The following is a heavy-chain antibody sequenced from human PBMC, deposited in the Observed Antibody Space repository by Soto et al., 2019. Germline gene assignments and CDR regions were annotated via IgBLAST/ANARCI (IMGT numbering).Heavy chain of an antibody. CDR3: AKEGNGGSSLDS. V-gene: IGHV3-43*01. CDR1: GFKFDDYM. Sequence: GSLRLSCEASGFKFDDYMMHWVRQAPGKGLEWISLISWDGGSIDYADSIKGRFTVSRDSSKTSLYLHMHSLTSDDTAFYFCAKEGNGGSSLDSWGQGTLVTVSS. CDR2: ISWDGGSI. D-gene: IGHD2-15*01. J-gene: IGHJ5*01.